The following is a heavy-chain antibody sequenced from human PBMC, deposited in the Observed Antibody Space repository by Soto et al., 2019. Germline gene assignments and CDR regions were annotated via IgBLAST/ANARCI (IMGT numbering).Heavy chain of an antibody. CDR2: INPNSGGT. J-gene: IGHJ4*02. CDR1: GYTFTGYY. D-gene: IGHD7-27*01. Sequence: QVQLVQSGAEVKKPGASVKVSCKASGYTFTGYYMHWVRQAPGQGLEWMGWINPNSGGTNYAQKFQGWVTMTRDTSISTAYMELSRLRSDDTAVYYCAREWVAETGDPHFDYWGQGTLVTVSS. CDR3: AREWVAETGDPHFDY. V-gene: IGHV1-2*04.